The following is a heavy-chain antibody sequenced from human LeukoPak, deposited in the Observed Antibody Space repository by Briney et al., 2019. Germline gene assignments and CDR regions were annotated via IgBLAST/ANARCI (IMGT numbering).Heavy chain of an antibody. J-gene: IGHJ4*02. CDR1: GYTFTSHG. Sequence: ASVKVSCKTYGYTFTSHGISWVRQAPGQGLEWMGWISGFNGETHYAQNLQGRVTMTTDTSTSTAYMELRSLRSDDTAVYYCARVDVGANTFDYWGQGTLVTVSS. CDR2: ISGFNGET. D-gene: IGHD3-16*01. V-gene: IGHV1-18*01. CDR3: ARVDVGANTFDY.